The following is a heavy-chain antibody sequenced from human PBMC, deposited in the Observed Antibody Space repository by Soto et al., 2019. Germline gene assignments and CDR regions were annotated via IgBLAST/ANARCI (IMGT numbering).Heavy chain of an antibody. Sequence: EVQLVESGGGLVQPGGSLRLSCADSGFTFSSYSMNWVGQAPGKGLEWGSYISSSCSTIYYADYAKGRFTISRDNAKSSLYLQLKSLRAEDTAVYYCARDSGYCYCPLDYWGRGTLGTVSS. V-gene: IGHV3-48*01. CDR1: GFTFSSYS. D-gene: IGHD2-21*02. J-gene: IGHJ4*02. CDR3: ARDSGYCYCPLDY. CDR2: ISSSCSTI.